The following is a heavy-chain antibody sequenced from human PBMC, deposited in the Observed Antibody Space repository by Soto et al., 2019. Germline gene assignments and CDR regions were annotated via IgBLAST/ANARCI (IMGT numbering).Heavy chain of an antibody. J-gene: IGHJ5*02. D-gene: IGHD2-2*02. CDR3: ARGDLYCSSTSCYTEWFDP. CDR1: GYTFTSYY. V-gene: IGHV1-46*01. CDR2: INPTSST. Sequence: ASVKVSCKASGYTFTSYYMHWVRQAPGQGLGWMGIINPTSSTSYAQKFQGRVTMTRDTSTSTAYMELSSLRSEDTAVYYCARGDLYCSSTSCYTEWFDPWGQGTLVTVSS.